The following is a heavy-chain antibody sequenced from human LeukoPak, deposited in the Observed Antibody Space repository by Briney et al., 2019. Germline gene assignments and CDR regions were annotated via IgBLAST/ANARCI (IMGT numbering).Heavy chain of an antibody. J-gene: IGHJ4*02. V-gene: IGHV4-39*07. CDR2: IYYSGST. CDR1: GGSISSSSYY. CDR3: ARVSWNDGTFDY. Sequence: PSETLSLTCTVSGGSISSSSYYWGWIRQPPGKGLEWIGSIYYSGSTYYNPSLKSRVTISVDTSKNQFSLKLSSVTAADTAVYYCARVSWNDGTFDYWGQGTLVTVSS. D-gene: IGHD1-1*01.